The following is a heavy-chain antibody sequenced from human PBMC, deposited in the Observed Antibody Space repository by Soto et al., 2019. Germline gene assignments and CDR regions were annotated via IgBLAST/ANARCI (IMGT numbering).Heavy chain of an antibody. V-gene: IGHV1-18*01. CDR3: AREGGGAVAATGDAFDI. D-gene: IGHD6-19*01. Sequence: QVQLVQSGAEVKKPGASVKVSCKASGYTFTSYGISWVRQAPGQGLEWMGWISAYNGNTNYAQKLQGRVTMTTDTPXGXDYMELRSLRSDDTAVYYCAREGGGAVAATGDAFDIWGQGTLVTVSS. J-gene: IGHJ3*02. CDR1: GYTFTSYG. CDR2: ISAYNGNT.